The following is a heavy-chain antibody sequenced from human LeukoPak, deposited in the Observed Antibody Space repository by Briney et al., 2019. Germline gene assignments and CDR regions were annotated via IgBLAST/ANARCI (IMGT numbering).Heavy chain of an antibody. V-gene: IGHV3-30*02. D-gene: IGHD4-23*01. CDR3: AKVNSFWFDY. J-gene: IGHJ4*02. CDR1: GFTFSDYG. CDR2: IRFDGSNK. Sequence: PGGSLRLSCVASGFTFSDYGIHRVRRAPGRGLEWVAFIRFDGSNKYYPDSVQGRFTISRDNSKNTVYLQMNSLTPEDTAFYYCAKVNSFWFDYWGQGTLVTVSS.